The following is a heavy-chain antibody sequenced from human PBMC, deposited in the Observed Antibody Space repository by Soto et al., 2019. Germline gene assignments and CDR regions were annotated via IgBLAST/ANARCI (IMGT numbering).Heavy chain of an antibody. V-gene: IGHV3-64*02. J-gene: IGHJ6*02. CDR2: ISGDGGTT. CDR3: ARGQIPYGLDV. Sequence: PGWSLRLSCTSSVFTFIKYPMQWVRQAPGKGLEYVSAISGDGGTTFYADSVRGRFTMSRDNLKNTLYLQMRSLRVEDMAVYYCARGQIPYGLDVWGQGTTVTVSS. CDR1: VFTFIKYP.